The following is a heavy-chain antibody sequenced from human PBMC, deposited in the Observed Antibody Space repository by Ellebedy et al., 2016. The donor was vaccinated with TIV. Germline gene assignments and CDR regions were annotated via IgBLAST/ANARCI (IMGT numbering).Heavy chain of an antibody. CDR3: ARTYYDILTSYESYWYFDI. Sequence: ASVKVSCKASGGTFRAFAVSWVRQAPGRGPEWMGGIIPMFDTPNYAQEFQGRVTITADASTSTAYMELRSLRSEDTAVYYCARTYYDILTSYESYWYFDIWGRGTPVTVSS. CDR2: IIPMFDTP. CDR1: GGTFRAFA. D-gene: IGHD3-9*01. J-gene: IGHJ2*01. V-gene: IGHV1-69*13.